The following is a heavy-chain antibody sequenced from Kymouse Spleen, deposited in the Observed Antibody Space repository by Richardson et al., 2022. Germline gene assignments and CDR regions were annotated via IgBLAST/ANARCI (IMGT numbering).Heavy chain of an antibody. CDR3: ARDPGYSYGYWDY. CDR1: GGSISSYY. CDR2: IYYSGST. Sequence: QVQLQESGPGLVKPSETLSLTCTVSGGSISSYYWSWIRQPPGKGLEWIGYIYYSGSTNYNPSLKSRVTISVDTSKNQFSLKLSSVTAADTAVYYCARDPGYSYGYWDYWGQGTLVTVSS. D-gene: IGHD5-18,IGHD5-18*01. J-gene: IGHJ4*02. V-gene: IGHV4-59*01.